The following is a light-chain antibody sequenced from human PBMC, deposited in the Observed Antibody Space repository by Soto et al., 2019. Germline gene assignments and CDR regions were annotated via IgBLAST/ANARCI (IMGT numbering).Light chain of an antibody. Sequence: EIVLTQSPGTLSLSPGERATFSCRASQSVSSNYLAWYQQKPGQAPRLLIYGAFKRATGIPDRFSGSGSGTEFTLTISSLQSEDFAVYYCQQYNNWSFGQGTKVDIK. V-gene: IGKV3D-15*01. CDR2: GAF. CDR3: QQYNNWS. J-gene: IGKJ1*01. CDR1: QSVSSN.